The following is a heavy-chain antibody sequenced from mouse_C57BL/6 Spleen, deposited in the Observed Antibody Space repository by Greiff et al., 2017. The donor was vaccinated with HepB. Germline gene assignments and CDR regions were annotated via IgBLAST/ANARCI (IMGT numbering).Heavy chain of an antibody. CDR1: DYAFSSSW. J-gene: IGHJ2*01. V-gene: IGHV1-82*01. D-gene: IGHD2-3*01. Sequence: QVQLQQSGPELVKPGASVKISCKASDYAFSSSWMNWVKQRPGKGLEWIGRIYPGDGDTNYNGKFKGKATLTADKSSSTAYMQLSSLTSEDSAVYFCARSYDGFDYWGQGTTLTVSS. CDR3: ARSYDGFDY. CDR2: IYPGDGDT.